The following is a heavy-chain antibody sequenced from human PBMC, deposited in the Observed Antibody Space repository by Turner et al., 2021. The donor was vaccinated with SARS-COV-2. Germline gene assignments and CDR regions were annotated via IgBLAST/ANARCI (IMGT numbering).Heavy chain of an antibody. CDR2: IEHSGDT. J-gene: IGHJ4*02. Sequence: QVLLREPGPGLVRPSETLSRNCTVNYIGSYFWGWIRQRPGMTREWRAYIEHSGDTSYNPSLKSRVTISNDTSQNQISLKRRSVTAADTAVYCGARSGDSWHHDFWGPGTLVTVSS. CDR1: YIGSYF. CDR3: ARSGDSWHHDF. D-gene: IGHD6-13*01. V-gene: IGHV4-59*01.